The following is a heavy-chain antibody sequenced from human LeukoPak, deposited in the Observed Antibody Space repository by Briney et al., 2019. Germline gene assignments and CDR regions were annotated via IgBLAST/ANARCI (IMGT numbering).Heavy chain of an antibody. CDR2: INHSGST. D-gene: IGHD6-13*01. Sequence: SETLSVTCAVYGGSFSGYYWSGIGPPPGKGRAWIGEINHSGSTNYNPSLKSRVTISVDTSKNQFSLKLSSVTAADTAVYYCARGASYSSSWYDYWGQGTLVTVSS. V-gene: IGHV4-34*01. CDR3: ARGASYSSSWYDY. J-gene: IGHJ4*02. CDR1: GGSFSGYY.